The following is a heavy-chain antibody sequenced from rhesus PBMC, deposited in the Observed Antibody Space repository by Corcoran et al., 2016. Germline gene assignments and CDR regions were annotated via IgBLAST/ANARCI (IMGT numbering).Heavy chain of an antibody. D-gene: IGHD6-13*01. CDR1: GFTFSSYG. CDR3: AKEFSSWPKNYYFDY. J-gene: IGHJ4*01. CDR2: INRGGGST. V-gene: IGHV3S5*01. Sequence: EVQLVETGGGLVQPGGSLKLSCAVSGFTFSSYGMSWVRQAPGKGLEWVSVINRGGGSTDDEDSVKGRFTISRDNSKNTFSLQMNSLRAEDTAVYYCAKEFSSWPKNYYFDYWGQGVLVTVSS.